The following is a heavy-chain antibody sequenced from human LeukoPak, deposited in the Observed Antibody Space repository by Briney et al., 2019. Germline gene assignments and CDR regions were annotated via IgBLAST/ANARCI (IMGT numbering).Heavy chain of an antibody. J-gene: IGHJ1*01. CDR1: GGSFSGYY. CDR2: INHSGST. CDR3: ARAPGYCSGGSCYKGNRGQYFQH. Sequence: SETLSLTCAVYGGSFSGYYWSWIRQPPGKGLEWIGEINHSGSTNYNPSLKSRVTISVDTSKNQFSLKLSSVTAADTAVYYCARAPGYCSGGSCYKGNRGQYFQHWGQGTLVTASS. V-gene: IGHV4-34*01. D-gene: IGHD2-15*01.